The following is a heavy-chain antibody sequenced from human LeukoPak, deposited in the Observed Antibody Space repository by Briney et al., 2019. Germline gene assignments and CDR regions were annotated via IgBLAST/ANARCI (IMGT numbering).Heavy chain of an antibody. CDR2: ISSSSSYI. Sequence: GGSLRLSCAASGFTFSSYGMNWVRQAPGKGLEWVSSISSSSSYIYYADSVKGRFTISRDNAKNSLYLQMNSLRAEDTAVYYCARVVTVTPKLVDYWGQGTLVTVSS. V-gene: IGHV3-21*01. CDR3: ARVVTVTPKLVDY. D-gene: IGHD4-17*01. J-gene: IGHJ4*02. CDR1: GFTFSSYG.